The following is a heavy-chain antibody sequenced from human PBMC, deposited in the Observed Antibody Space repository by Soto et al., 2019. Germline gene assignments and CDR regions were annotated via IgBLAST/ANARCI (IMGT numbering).Heavy chain of an antibody. CDR1: GGSISSGGYY. D-gene: IGHD6-13*01. J-gene: IGHJ5*02. V-gene: IGHV4-31*03. Sequence: PSETLFLTCTVSGGSISSGGYYWSWIRQHPGKGLEWIGYIYYGGSTYYNPSLKSRVTISVDTSKNQFSLKLSSVTAADTAVYYCARDVSSSWGWFDPWGQGTLVTVSS. CDR3: ARDVSSSWGWFDP. CDR2: IYYGGST.